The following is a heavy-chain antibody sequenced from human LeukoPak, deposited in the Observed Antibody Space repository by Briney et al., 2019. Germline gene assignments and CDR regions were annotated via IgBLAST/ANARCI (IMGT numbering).Heavy chain of an antibody. CDR2: IYSSGST. Sequence: SETLSLTCTVSGGSLSSFYWSWFRQPAGKGLEWIGRIYSSGSTNYNPSLKSRLTMSIDTSKNQFSLRLTSVTAADTAVYYCARVLGWAGFDYWGQGTLVTVSS. D-gene: IGHD6-19*01. CDR1: GGSLSSFY. V-gene: IGHV4-4*07. J-gene: IGHJ4*02. CDR3: ARVLGWAGFDY.